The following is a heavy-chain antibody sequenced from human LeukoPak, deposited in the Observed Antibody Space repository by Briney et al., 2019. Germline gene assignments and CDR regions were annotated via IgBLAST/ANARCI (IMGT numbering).Heavy chain of an antibody. CDR3: AKDRGNSSTAYGMDV. Sequence: GGSLRLSCAASGFTFSSYGMHWVRQAPGKGLEWVALISFDGVKTDYADSVKGRFTISRDSSQNTLYLQMNSLRAEDTAVYYCAKDRGNSSTAYGMDVWGQGTTVTVSS. CDR1: GFTFSSYG. V-gene: IGHV3-30*18. J-gene: IGHJ6*02. D-gene: IGHD6-13*01. CDR2: ISFDGVKT.